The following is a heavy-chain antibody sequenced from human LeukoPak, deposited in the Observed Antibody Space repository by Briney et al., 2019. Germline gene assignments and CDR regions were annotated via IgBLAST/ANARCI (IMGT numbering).Heavy chain of an antibody. D-gene: IGHD5-24*01. V-gene: IGHV3-11*04. CDR2: ISCNGSNI. CDR1: GFTFSGYY. J-gene: IGHJ4*02. CDR3: AKPGIEMATIPRWAEYYFDY. Sequence: GGSLRLSCAASGFTFSGYYMSWIRQAPGKGLEWVSYISCNGSNIYYADSVKGRFTISRDNAKNSLYLQMNSLRAEDTAVYYCAKPGIEMATIPRWAEYYFDYWGQGTLVTVSS.